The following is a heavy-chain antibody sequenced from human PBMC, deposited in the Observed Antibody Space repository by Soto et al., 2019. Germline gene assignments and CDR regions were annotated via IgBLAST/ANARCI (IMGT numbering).Heavy chain of an antibody. J-gene: IGHJ4*02. V-gene: IGHV4-38-2*01. Sequence: SDTLSLTCAVSGYSISSGYNWGWLRPPPGKGLEWIGSIYHSGITYYNPSLKSRVTISVDTYKKQVSMKLTSVTAADTAVYYYARVYRSTSGEFEYWGPGTLVTVS. CDR3: ARVYRSTSGEFEY. CDR1: GYSISSGYN. D-gene: IGHD6-6*01. CDR2: IYHSGIT.